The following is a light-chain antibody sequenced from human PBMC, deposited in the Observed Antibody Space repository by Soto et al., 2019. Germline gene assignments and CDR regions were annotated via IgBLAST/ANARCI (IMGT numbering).Light chain of an antibody. J-gene: IGLJ1*01. Sequence: QSALTQPASLSGSPGQSITISCTGTSSDVGLYDYVSWYQQHPGKAPQLMIYAVSNRPSGVSNRFSASKSGNTASLFISGLQAEDEADYYCSSYTSDRSYVFGSGNKVTVL. CDR2: AVS. CDR1: SSDVGLYDY. V-gene: IGLV2-14*01. CDR3: SSYTSDRSYV.